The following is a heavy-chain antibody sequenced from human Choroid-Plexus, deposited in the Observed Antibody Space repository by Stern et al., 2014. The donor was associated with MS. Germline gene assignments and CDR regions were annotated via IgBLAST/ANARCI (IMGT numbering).Heavy chain of an antibody. V-gene: IGHV3-30*18. Sequence: VQLEGSGGGVVQPGRPLRLSWGASGFTFGSYAMHWVRQAPDKGLEWVGGVSHDGSYKYYADSVKGRFTISRDNSQNTLYMQMSSLRPEDTAVYYCAKDRQYLTYFFDHWGQGSLVTVSS. J-gene: IGHJ5*02. CDR3: AKDRQYLTYFFDH. CDR2: VSHDGSYK. CDR1: GFTFGSYA. D-gene: IGHD2/OR15-2a*01.